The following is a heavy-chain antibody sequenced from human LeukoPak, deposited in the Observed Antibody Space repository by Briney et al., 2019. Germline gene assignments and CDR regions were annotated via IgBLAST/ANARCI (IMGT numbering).Heavy chain of an antibody. Sequence: SETLSLTCTVSGGSISSCYWGWIRQPPGKGLEWIGYIYYSGSTNYNPSLKSRVTISVDTSKNQFSLKLSSVTAADTAVYYCARVGLDDYGDYGEPGYFDYWGQGTLVTVSS. V-gene: IGHV4-59*01. CDR2: IYYSGST. J-gene: IGHJ4*02. CDR1: GGSISSCY. D-gene: IGHD4-17*01. CDR3: ARVGLDDYGDYGEPGYFDY.